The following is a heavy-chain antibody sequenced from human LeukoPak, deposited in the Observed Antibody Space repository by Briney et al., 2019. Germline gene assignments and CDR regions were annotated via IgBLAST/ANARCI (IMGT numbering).Heavy chain of an antibody. CDR3: ARLDNSCYYFIDY. D-gene: IGHD3-22*01. J-gene: IGHJ4*02. CDR1: GGSISSRHCY. V-gene: IGHV4-39*01. Sequence: KPSETLSLTCTVSGGSISSRHCYWGWIRQPPGKGLEWIGSIFYSGSTYYNPSLKSRVTISVDTSKNQFSLKLTSVTAADTAVYYCARLDNSCYYFIDYWGQGTLVTVSS. CDR2: IFYSGST.